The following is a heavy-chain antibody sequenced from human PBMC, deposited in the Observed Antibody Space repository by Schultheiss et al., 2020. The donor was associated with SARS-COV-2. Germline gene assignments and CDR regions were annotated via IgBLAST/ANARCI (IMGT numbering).Heavy chain of an antibody. CDR3: ARGLRWSGYYFDY. D-gene: IGHD3-3*01. CDR2: MSYSGST. V-gene: IGHV4-34*11. CDR1: GGSFSGYY. J-gene: IGHJ4*02. Sequence: SETLSLTCAVYGGSFSGYYWSWIRQPPGKGLECIGYMSYSGSTNYNPSLKSRVTISVDTSKNQFSLKLSSVTAADTAVYYCARGLRWSGYYFDYWGQGTLVTVSS.